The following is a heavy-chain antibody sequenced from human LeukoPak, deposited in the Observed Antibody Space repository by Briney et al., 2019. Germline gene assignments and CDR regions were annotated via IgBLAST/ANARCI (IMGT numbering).Heavy chain of an antibody. Sequence: GGSLRLSCAASGFTFSSYAMHWVRQAPGKGLEWVAVISYDGSNKYYADSVEGRFTISRDNSKNTLYLQMNSLRAENTAVYYCARDLLPIRGYDSSGYHGWGQGTLVTVSS. D-gene: IGHD3-22*01. CDR1: GFTFSSYA. J-gene: IGHJ4*02. CDR3: ARDLLPIRGYDSSGYHG. CDR2: ISYDGSNK. V-gene: IGHV3-30*04.